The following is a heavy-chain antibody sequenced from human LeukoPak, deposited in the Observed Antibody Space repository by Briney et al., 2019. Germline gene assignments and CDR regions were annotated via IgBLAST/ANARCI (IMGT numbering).Heavy chain of an antibody. CDR3: APQDGVASAFDI. CDR1: GVSITTHF. Sequence: PSETLSLTCTVSGVSITTHFWSWIRQPPGKGLEWIGYIYYTGSTNYNPSLKGRVTISVDTSRNQFSLKLSSVTAADTAVYYCAPQDGVASAFDIWGQGTMVTVSS. CDR2: IYYTGST. D-gene: IGHD2-15*01. V-gene: IGHV4-59*11. J-gene: IGHJ3*02.